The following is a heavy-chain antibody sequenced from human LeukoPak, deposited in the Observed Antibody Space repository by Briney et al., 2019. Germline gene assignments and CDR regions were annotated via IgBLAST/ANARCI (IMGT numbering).Heavy chain of an antibody. V-gene: IGHV3-21*01. CDR3: ARDRSDRLAVAGTSAFDY. D-gene: IGHD6-19*01. CDR2: ISSSSSYI. Sequence: GGSLRLSCAACGFTFSSCSMNWVRQAPATGLEWVSSISSSSSYIYYANSLKGRFTISRDNAKNSLYLQMDSLRAEDTAVYYCARDRSDRLAVAGTSAFDYWGQGTLVTVSS. J-gene: IGHJ4*02. CDR1: GFTFSSCS.